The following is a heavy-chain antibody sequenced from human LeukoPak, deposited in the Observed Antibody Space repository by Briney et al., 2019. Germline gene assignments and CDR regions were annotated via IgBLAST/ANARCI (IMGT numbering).Heavy chain of an antibody. D-gene: IGHD2-15*01. CDR3: ARRSSFYSFDY. Sequence: PSETLSLTCAVYGGSFSGYYWSWIRQPPGKGLEWIGEINHSGSTNYNPSLKSRVTISVDTSKNQFSLKLSSVTAADTAVYYCARRSSFYSFDYWGQGTLVTVSS. J-gene: IGHJ4*02. CDR1: GGSFSGYY. V-gene: IGHV4-34*01. CDR2: INHSGST.